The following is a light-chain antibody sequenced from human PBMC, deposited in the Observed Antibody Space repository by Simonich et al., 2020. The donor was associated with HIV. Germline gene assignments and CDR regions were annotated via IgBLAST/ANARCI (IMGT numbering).Light chain of an antibody. Sequence: DIVMTQSPDSLAVSVGERATINCKTRQSVLNSSNNKRLEAGYQQKPGQSPKLLIYWASIRETGVPDRFSGSGSGTAFTLTISSLQAEDVAVYYCQQYYSTPTFGQGTKVEIK. CDR2: WAS. V-gene: IGKV4-1*01. CDR3: QQYYSTPT. J-gene: IGKJ1*01. CDR1: QSVLNSSNNKRL.